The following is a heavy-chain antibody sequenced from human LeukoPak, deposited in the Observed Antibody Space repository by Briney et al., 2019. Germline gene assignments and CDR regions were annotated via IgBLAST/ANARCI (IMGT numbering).Heavy chain of an antibody. J-gene: IGHJ5*02. D-gene: IGHD2-15*01. CDR3: ARGRRYCSGGSCRNNWSDP. CDR2: MNPNSGNT. Sequence: GASVKVSCKASGYTFTSYDINWVRQATGQGLEWMGWMNPNSGNTGYAQKFQGRVTMTRNTSISTAYMELSSLRSEDTAVYYCARGRRYCSGGSCRNNWSDPWSQGTLVTVSS. CDR1: GYTFTSYD. V-gene: IGHV1-8*01.